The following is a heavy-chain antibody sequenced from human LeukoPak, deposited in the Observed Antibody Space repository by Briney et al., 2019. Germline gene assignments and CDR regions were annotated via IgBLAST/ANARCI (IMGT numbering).Heavy chain of an antibody. CDR1: GGSISSYY. V-gene: IGHV4-59*01. J-gene: IGHJ3*02. Sequence: PSETLSLTCTVSGGSISSYYWGWVRQAPGKGLEWIGYIYYSGSTNYNPSLKSRVTISVDTSKNQFSLKLSSVTAADTAVYYCARGIAVAGTVDSDAFDIWGQGTMVTVSS. D-gene: IGHD6-19*01. CDR2: IYYSGST. CDR3: ARGIAVAGTVDSDAFDI.